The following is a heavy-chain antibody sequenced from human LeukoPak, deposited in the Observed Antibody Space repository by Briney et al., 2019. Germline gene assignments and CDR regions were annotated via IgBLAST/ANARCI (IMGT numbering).Heavy chain of an antibody. Sequence: GGSLRLSCAASGFTFSSHTMSWVRQAPGKGLEWVSAISDRGDNKQYTDSVKGRFTISRDNSKNMLYLQMNSLRAEDTAVYHCAKWKYSNSGIDDYWGQGTLVTVSS. CDR2: ISDRGDNK. V-gene: IGHV3-23*01. CDR3: AKWKYSNSGIDDY. CDR1: GFTFSSHT. D-gene: IGHD6-6*01. J-gene: IGHJ4*02.